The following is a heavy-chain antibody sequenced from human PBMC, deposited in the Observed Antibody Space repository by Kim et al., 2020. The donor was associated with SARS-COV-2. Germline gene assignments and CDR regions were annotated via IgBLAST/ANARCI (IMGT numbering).Heavy chain of an antibody. Sequence: GGSLRLSCAASGLTFRNYAMTWVRQAPGEGLEWVASITADGFNTDESESVKGRFTISKDDANDMLYLHMTNLRAEDSAVYYCARDHALYCGYMSCLMTYFDSWGQGSLVTVSS. CDR2: ITADGFNT. J-gene: IGHJ4*02. CDR1: GLTFRNYA. V-gene: IGHV3-23*01. D-gene: IGHD2-21*01. CDR3: ARDHALYCGYMSCLMTYFDS.